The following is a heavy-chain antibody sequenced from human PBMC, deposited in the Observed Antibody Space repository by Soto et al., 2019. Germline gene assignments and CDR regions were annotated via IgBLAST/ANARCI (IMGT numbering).Heavy chain of an antibody. J-gene: IGHJ6*02. CDR3: AKDGTIFGVVTRNYYGTDV. CDR2: ISYDGSNK. D-gene: IGHD3-3*01. CDR1: GFSFSYYG. Sequence: GGSLRLSCAASGFSFSYYGMHWVRQAPGKGLEWVAVISYDGSNKYYADSVKGRITISRDNSTKTLYLQMNSLRPEDTAVYYCAKDGTIFGVVTRNYYGTDVWGQGTTVTVS. V-gene: IGHV3-30*18.